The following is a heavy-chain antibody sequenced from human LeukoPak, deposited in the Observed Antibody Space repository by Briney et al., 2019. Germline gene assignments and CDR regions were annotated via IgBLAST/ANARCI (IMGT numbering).Heavy chain of an antibody. CDR3: ARAQGIYDSSGYYHDY. Sequence: PSETLSLTCTVSGGSISSYYWGWIRQPPGKGLEWIGSIFYTGSTYYNPSLNSRVTISLDTSKNQFSLKLSSVTAADTAVYYCARAQGIYDSSGYYHDYWGQGTLVTVSS. CDR1: GGSISSYY. V-gene: IGHV4-39*01. J-gene: IGHJ4*02. D-gene: IGHD3-22*01. CDR2: IFYTGST.